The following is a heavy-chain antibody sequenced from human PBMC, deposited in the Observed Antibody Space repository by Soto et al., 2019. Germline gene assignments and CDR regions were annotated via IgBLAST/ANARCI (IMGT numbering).Heavy chain of an antibody. CDR3: ARDFTYGSGSYLYYYGMDV. J-gene: IGHJ6*02. CDR2: TYSGGST. V-gene: IGHV3-66*01. Sequence: GGSLRLSCAASGFSVSSNYMSWVRQAPGKGLEWVSVTYSGGSTYYADSVKGRFTISRDNSKNTLYLQMNSLRAEDTAVYYCARDFTYGSGSYLYYYGMDVWGQGTTVTVSS. D-gene: IGHD3-10*01. CDR1: GFSVSSNY.